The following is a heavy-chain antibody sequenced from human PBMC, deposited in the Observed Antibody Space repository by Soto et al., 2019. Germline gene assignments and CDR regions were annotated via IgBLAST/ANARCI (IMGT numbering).Heavy chain of an antibody. CDR2: ISSSSSYI. V-gene: IGHV3-21*01. CDR1: GFTFSSYS. Sequence: EVQLVESGGGLVKPGGSLRLSCAASGFTFSSYSMNWVRQAPGKGLEWVSSISSSSSYIYYADSVKGRFTISRDNATNSLYLQMNSLRAEDTAVYYCARDSADGDLDDGMDVWGQGTTVTVSS. J-gene: IGHJ6*02. CDR3: ARDSADGDLDDGMDV. D-gene: IGHD4-17*01.